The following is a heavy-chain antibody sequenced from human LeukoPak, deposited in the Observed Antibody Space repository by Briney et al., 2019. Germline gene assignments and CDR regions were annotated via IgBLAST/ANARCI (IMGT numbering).Heavy chain of an antibody. CDR2: INPSGGST. CDR3: ATDWRAARPNYYYGMDV. Sequence: ASVKVSCKASGYTFTSYYMHWVRQAPGQGLEWMGIINPSGGSTSYAQKFQGRVTMTRDTSTSTVYMELSSLRSEDTAVYYCATDWRAARPNYYYGMDVWGQGTTVTVSS. V-gene: IGHV1-46*01. J-gene: IGHJ6*02. CDR1: GYTFTSYY. D-gene: IGHD6-6*01.